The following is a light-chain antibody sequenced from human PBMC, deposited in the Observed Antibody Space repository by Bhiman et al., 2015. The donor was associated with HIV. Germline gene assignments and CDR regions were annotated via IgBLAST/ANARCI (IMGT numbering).Light chain of an antibody. CDR3: QAWDSGTGV. J-gene: IGLJ1*01. V-gene: IGLV3-21*01. CDR1: NIGGNT. CDR2: YNS. Sequence: SYELTQPPSVSVAPGKTARLTCGGNNIGGNTVHWYQQKPGQAPILVIHYNSDRPSGIPERFSGSNSGNTATLTISGTQTMDEADYYCQAWDSGTGVFGTGTKVTVL.